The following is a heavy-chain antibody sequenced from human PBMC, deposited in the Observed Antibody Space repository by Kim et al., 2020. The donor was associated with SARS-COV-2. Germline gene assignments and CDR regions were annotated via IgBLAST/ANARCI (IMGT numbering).Heavy chain of an antibody. CDR3: AKSLGNFDY. J-gene: IGHJ4*02. V-gene: IGHV3-23*01. D-gene: IGHD1-26*01. CDR2: ST. Sequence: STYHADSVKGRFTITRDNSKNTLYLQMNSLRAEDTAVYYCAKSLGNFDYWGQGTLVTVSS.